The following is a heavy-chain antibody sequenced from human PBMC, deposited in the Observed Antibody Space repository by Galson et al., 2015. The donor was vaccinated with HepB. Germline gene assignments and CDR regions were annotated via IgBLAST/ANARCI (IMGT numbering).Heavy chain of an antibody. D-gene: IGHD4-17*01. J-gene: IGHJ4*02. CDR2: ISSNTLYT. CDR1: GFTFSDYY. V-gene: IGHV3-11*06. CDR3: ARVADADYGDHTHLDS. Sequence: SLRLSCAVSGFTFSDYYMSWIRQAPGKGLEWISYISSNTLYTNYADSVKGRFTISRDNAKTSSYLQINGLRAEDTAVYYCARVADADYGDHTHLDSWGQGTLVTVSS.